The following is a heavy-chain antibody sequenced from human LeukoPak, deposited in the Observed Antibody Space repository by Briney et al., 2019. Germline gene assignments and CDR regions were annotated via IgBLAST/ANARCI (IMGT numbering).Heavy chain of an antibody. V-gene: IGHV5-51*01. CDR2: IYPGDSET. CDR1: GYSFTSYW. D-gene: IGHD3-10*01. CDR3: ARHQTYYYGSGSLNYFDY. Sequence: GESLKISCKGSGYSFTSYWIGWVRQMXXXXLEWMGIIYPGDSETRYSPSFQGQVTISADKSISTAYLQWSSLKASDTAMYYCARHQTYYYGSGSLNYFDYWGQGTLVTVSS. J-gene: IGHJ4*02.